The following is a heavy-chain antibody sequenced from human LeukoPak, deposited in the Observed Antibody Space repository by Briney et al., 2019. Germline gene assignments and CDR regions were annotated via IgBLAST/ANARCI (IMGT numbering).Heavy chain of an antibody. CDR2: INPNSGGT. V-gene: IGHV1-2*02. Sequence: GASVKVSCKASGYTFAGYYMHWVRQAPGQGLEWMGWINPNSGGTNYAQKFQGRVTMTRDTSISTAYMELSRLRSDDTAVYYCARDLLTAAGGGYWGQGTLVTVSS. J-gene: IGHJ4*02. D-gene: IGHD6-13*01. CDR3: ARDLLTAAGGGY. CDR1: GYTFAGYY.